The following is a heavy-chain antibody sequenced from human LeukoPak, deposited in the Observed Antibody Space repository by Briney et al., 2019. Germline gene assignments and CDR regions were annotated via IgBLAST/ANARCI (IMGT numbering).Heavy chain of an antibody. CDR1: GGSISSSSYY. CDR3: ARGYSSGWWYYYYGMDV. D-gene: IGHD6-19*01. J-gene: IGHJ6*02. CDR2: IYYSGST. V-gene: IGHV4-39*01. Sequence: SETLSLTCTVSGGSISSSSYYWGWIRQPPGKGLEWIGSIYYSGSTYYNPSLKSRVTISVDTSKNQFSLKLSSVPAADTAVYYCARGYSSGWWYYYYGMDVWGQGTTVTVSS.